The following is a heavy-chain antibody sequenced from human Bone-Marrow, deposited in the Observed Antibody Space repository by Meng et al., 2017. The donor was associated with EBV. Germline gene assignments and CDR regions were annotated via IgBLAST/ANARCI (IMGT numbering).Heavy chain of an antibody. CDR3: SRDLVGSDDL. J-gene: IGHJ5*02. CDR1: GSDFSNYV. CDR2: TNEDGGIT. D-gene: IGHD3-10*01. V-gene: IGHV3-74*01. Sequence: EVQLLELGGGLVQPGGSLGLSCTASGSDFSNYVMTWVRQAPGKGLEWVSRTNEDGGITNYADSVKGRFTISRDNTKNTLYLQMKSLRVEDTAVYFCSRDLVGSDDLWGQGTLVTVSS.